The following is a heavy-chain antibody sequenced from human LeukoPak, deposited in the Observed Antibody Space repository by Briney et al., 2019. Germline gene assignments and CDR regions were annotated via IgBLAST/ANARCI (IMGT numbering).Heavy chain of an antibody. CDR2: ISYDGSNK. V-gene: IGHV3-30*18. J-gene: IGHJ4*02. D-gene: IGHD6-19*01. CDR3: AKAPQQWLVLGY. Sequence: GGSLRLSCAASGFTFSSYGMRWVRQAPGKGLEWVAVISYDGSNKYYADSVKGRFTISRDNSKNTLYLQMNSLRAEDTAIYYCAKAPQQWLVLGYWGQGTLVTVSS. CDR1: GFTFSSYG.